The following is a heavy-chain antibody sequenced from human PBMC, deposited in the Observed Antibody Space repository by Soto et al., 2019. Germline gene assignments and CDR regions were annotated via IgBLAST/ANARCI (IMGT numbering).Heavy chain of an antibody. D-gene: IGHD3-3*01. J-gene: IGHJ4*02. CDR2: ISSSSSYI. V-gene: IGHV3-21*01. Sequence: PGGSLRLSCAASGFTFSSYSMNWVRQAPGKGLEWVSSISSSSSYIYYADSVKGRFTISRDNAKNSLYLQMNSLRAEDTAVYYCASGYDFWSGYPGSYYFDYWGQGTLVTVSS. CDR3: ASGYDFWSGYPGSYYFDY. CDR1: GFTFSSYS.